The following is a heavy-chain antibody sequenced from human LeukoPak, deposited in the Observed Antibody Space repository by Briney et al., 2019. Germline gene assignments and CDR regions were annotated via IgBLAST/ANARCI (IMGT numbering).Heavy chain of an antibody. Sequence: GGSLRLSCAASGFTFSGSWMSWVRQAPGKGLEWVSVISGSGGSIYYADSVKGRFTISRDNFKNTLYLQMNSLRVEDTAVYYCAKLGSELWGQGTLVTVSS. CDR2: ISGSGGSI. CDR1: GFTFSGSW. D-gene: IGHD6-19*01. CDR3: AKLGSEL. V-gene: IGHV3-23*01. J-gene: IGHJ4*02.